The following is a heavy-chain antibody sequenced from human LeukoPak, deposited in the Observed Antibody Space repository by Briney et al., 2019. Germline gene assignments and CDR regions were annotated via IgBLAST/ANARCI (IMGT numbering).Heavy chain of an antibody. Sequence: SETLSLTCTVSGDSMGRYYWSFIRQPAGKGLEWIGRIHTSGTTWYNPSLKSRVTISVDTSKNQFSLKLSSVTAADTAVYYCARAYCGGDCYSFFDAFDIWGQGTMVTVSS. CDR3: ARAYCGGDCYSFFDAFDI. V-gene: IGHV4-4*07. D-gene: IGHD2-21*02. CDR1: GDSMGRYY. J-gene: IGHJ3*02. CDR2: IHTSGTT.